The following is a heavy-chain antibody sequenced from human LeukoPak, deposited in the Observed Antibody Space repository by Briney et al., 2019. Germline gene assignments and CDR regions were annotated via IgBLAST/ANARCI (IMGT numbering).Heavy chain of an antibody. Sequence: GGSLRLSCAASGFTFSSYWMNWVRQAPGKGLEWVANIKQDETEKYYVDTVKGGFTISRDNAKNSLYRQMNSLRAEDTAVYYCARTYYYDSSGYYYYTPGDYWGQGTLVTVSS. CDR1: GFTFSSYW. D-gene: IGHD3-22*01. J-gene: IGHJ4*02. CDR2: IKQDETEK. V-gene: IGHV3-7*04. CDR3: ARTYYYDSSGYYYYTPGDY.